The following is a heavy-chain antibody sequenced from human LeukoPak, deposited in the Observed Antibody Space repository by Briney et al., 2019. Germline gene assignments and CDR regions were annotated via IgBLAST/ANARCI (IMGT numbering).Heavy chain of an antibody. Sequence: GGSLRLSCAASGFTFSSYAMSWVRQAPGKGLEWVSSISNDGSSTYYADSVKGRFTISRDNSKNTLYLQMNSLRAEDTAVYYCAKDDTSGYYDPPYRGDVWGKGTTVTISS. V-gene: IGHV3-23*01. D-gene: IGHD3-22*01. CDR3: AKDDTSGYYDPPYRGDV. CDR1: GFTFSSYA. J-gene: IGHJ6*04. CDR2: ISNDGSST.